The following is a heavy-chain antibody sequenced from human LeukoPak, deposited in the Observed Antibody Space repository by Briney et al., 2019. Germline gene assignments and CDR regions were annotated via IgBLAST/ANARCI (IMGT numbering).Heavy chain of an antibody. D-gene: IGHD2-8*02. V-gene: IGHV1-2*02. Sequence: ASVKVSCKASGYTFTGYYMHWVRQAPGQGLEWMGWINPNSGGTNYAQKFQGRVTMTRDTSISTAYMELSRLRSDDTAVYYCARAARHSVLEADFDYWGQRTLVTVSS. CDR1: GYTFTGYY. CDR3: ARAARHSVLEADFDY. J-gene: IGHJ4*02. CDR2: INPNSGGT.